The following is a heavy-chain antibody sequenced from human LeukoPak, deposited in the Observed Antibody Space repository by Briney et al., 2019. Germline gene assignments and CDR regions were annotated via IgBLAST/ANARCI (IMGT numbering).Heavy chain of an antibody. Sequence: SVKVSCKASGGTFSSYAISWVRQAPGQGLEWMGGIIPIFGTANYAQKFQGRVTITADESTSTAYMELSSLRSEDTAVYYCARERGEWLRLGEAFDIWGQGTMVTVSS. CDR1: GGTFSSYA. J-gene: IGHJ3*02. D-gene: IGHD5-12*01. CDR3: ARERGEWLRLGEAFDI. V-gene: IGHV1-69*01. CDR2: IIPIFGTA.